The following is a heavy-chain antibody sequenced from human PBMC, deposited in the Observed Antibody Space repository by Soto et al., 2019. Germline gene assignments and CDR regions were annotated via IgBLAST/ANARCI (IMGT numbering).Heavy chain of an antibody. CDR1: GGSISSYY. CDR2: IYYSGST. V-gene: IGHV4-59*01. D-gene: IGHD5-18*01. Sequence: PSETLSLTCTVSGGSISSYYWSWIRQPPGKGLEWIGYIYYSGSTNYNPSLKSRVTISVDTSKNQFSLKLSSVTAADTAVYYCARVRYSYGPPAPNYYYYYMDVWGKGTTVTVSS. J-gene: IGHJ6*03. CDR3: ARVRYSYGPPAPNYYYYYMDV.